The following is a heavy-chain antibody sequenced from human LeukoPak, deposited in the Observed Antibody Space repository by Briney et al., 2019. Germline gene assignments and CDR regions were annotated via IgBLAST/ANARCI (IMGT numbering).Heavy chain of an antibody. D-gene: IGHD1-1*01. V-gene: IGHV3-9*01. CDR1: GFTFDDYA. CDR2: ISWNSGNI. Sequence: PGGSLRLSCAASGFTFDDYAMHWVRQAPGKGLEWVSGISWNSGNIGYADSVKGRFTISRDNAKNSLYLQMNSLRAEDTALYYCAKDMGTTGTRSYVFDIWGQGTMVTVSS. J-gene: IGHJ3*02. CDR3: AKDMGTTGTRSYVFDI.